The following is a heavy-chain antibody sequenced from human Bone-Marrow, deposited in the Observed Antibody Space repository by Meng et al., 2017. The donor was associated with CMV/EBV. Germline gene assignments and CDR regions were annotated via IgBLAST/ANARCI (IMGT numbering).Heavy chain of an antibody. CDR1: GFTFSSYS. CDR3: ARDPHYYYYGMDV. Sequence: GESLKISCAASGFTFSSYSMNWVRQAPGKGLEWVSYISSSSSTIYYADSVKGRFTISRDNAKNSLYLQMNSLRAEDTAVYYCARDPHYYYYGMDVCGQGTTVTVSS. J-gene: IGHJ6*02. CDR2: ISSSSSTI. V-gene: IGHV3-48*04.